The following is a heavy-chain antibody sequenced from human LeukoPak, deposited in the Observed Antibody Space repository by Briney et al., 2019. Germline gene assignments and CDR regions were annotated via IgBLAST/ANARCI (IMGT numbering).Heavy chain of an antibody. D-gene: IGHD5-12*01. CDR1: GFTFSSYW. CDR3: ARGYSGYFYY. V-gene: IGHV3-74*01. J-gene: IGHJ4*02. CDR2: IDGDGSST. Sequence: GGSLRLSCAASGFTFSSYWMQWVRHAQGQGLVLVSRIDGDGSSTNYADSVKGRFTISRDNAKNTLYLQMSSLRAEDTAVYYCARGYSGYFYYWGQGTLVTVSS.